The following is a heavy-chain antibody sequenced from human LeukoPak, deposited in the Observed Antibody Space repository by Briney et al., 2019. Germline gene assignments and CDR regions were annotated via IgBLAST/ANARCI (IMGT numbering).Heavy chain of an antibody. V-gene: IGHV4-34*01. J-gene: IGHJ4*02. CDR1: GGSFSGYY. CDR2: INHSGST. Sequence: PSETLSLTCAVYGGSFSGYYWSWIRQPPGKGLEWIGEINHSGSTNYNPSLKSRVTISVDTSKNQFSLKLSSVTAADTAVYYCARSGVSYYYDSSPQDSWGQGTLVTVSS. CDR3: ARSGVSYYYDSSPQDS. D-gene: IGHD3-22*01.